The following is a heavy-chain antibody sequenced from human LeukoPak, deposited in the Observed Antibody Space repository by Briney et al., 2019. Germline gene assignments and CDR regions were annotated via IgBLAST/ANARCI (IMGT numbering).Heavy chain of an antibody. Sequence: GRSLRLSCAASGFTFSSYAMHWVRQAPGKGLEWVAVISYDGSNKYYADSVKGRFTISRDNPKNTLYLQMNSLRAEDTAVYYCAREDIQLWDRYMDVWGKGTTVTVSS. CDR3: AREDIQLWDRYMDV. J-gene: IGHJ6*03. CDR1: GFTFSSYA. V-gene: IGHV3-30*01. CDR2: ISYDGSNK. D-gene: IGHD5-18*01.